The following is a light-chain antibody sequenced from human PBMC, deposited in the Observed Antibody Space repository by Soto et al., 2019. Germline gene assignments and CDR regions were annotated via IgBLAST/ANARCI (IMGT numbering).Light chain of an antibody. CDR2: GAS. CDR3: QQYDNLPFT. V-gene: IGKV1-33*01. J-gene: IGKJ3*01. CDR1: QDIYEN. Sequence: DIQMTQSPSSLSASVGDRVTITCQASQDIYENLNWYQQRPGKAPTFLIYGASNLEAGVPSRFSGSGSGTDFTLTISSLQPEDFATYYCQQYDNLPFTFGPGTKVDI.